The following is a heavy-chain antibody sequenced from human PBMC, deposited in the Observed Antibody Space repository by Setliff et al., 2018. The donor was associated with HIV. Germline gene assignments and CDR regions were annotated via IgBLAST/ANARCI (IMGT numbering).Heavy chain of an antibody. V-gene: IGHV3-7*03. CDR2: IKGDGSQK. CDR1: GFTFTDYW. D-gene: IGHD3-3*01. Sequence: GSLRLSCAASGFTFTDYWMSWIRQAPGKGLEWVANIKGDGSQKQYVDSVKGRFTISRDNAKNSVYLQMNSLKIEDTAVYYCTRHQYDFWSGYDYYYYMDVWGKGTTVTVS. CDR3: TRHQYDFWSGYDYYYYMDV. J-gene: IGHJ6*03.